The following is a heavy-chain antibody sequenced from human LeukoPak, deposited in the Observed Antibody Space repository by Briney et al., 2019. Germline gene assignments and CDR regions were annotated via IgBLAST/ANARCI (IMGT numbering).Heavy chain of an antibody. D-gene: IGHD2-2*01. V-gene: IGHV4-59*01. CDR3: ARGSRGSTSSPSDP. CDR2: IYYSGST. Sequence: SETLSLTCTVSGGSISSYYWSWIRQPPGKGLEWIGYIYYSGSTNYNPSLKSRVTISVDTSENQFSLKLSSVTAADTAVYYCARGSRGSTSSPSDPWGQGTLVTVSS. J-gene: IGHJ5*02. CDR1: GGSISSYY.